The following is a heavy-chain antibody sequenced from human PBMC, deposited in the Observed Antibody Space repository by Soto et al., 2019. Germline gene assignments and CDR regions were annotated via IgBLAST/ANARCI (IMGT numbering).Heavy chain of an antibody. D-gene: IGHD5-18*01. CDR1: GFSFNSYG. CDR2: IWYDGSLK. V-gene: IGHV3-33*01. J-gene: IGHJ4*02. CDR3: ARARGYTYGPPNY. Sequence: GGSLRLSCAASGFSFNSYGMHWVRQAPGKGLEWVAVIWYDGSLKYDADSVKGRFTISRDNSNNTLYLQINSLRAEDTAVYYCARARGYTYGPPNYWGQGTLVTVSS.